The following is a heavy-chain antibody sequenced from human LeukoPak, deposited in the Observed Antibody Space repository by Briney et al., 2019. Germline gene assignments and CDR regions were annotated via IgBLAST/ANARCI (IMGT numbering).Heavy chain of an antibody. CDR3: ARDLRPYDSSGYYLD. Sequence: GGSLRLSCAASGFTFSSYGMHWVRQAPGKGLEWVAVIWYDGSNKYYADSVKGRFTISRDNSKNTLYLQMNSLRAEDTAVYYCARDLRPYDSSGYYLDWGQGTLVTVSS. CDR1: GFTFSSYG. J-gene: IGHJ4*02. V-gene: IGHV3-33*01. D-gene: IGHD3-22*01. CDR2: IWYDGSNK.